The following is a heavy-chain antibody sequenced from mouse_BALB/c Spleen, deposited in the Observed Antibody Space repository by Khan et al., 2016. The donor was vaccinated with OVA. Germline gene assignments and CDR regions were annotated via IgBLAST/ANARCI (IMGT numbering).Heavy chain of an antibody. Sequence: EAQLVKSGATVKLSCTASNLNFKDTYMHLLNPWPEQVLEWIGRVDPPNGNTKYDTKFQGKATITADTSSNTAYLQLSSLTSEDTAVYYCARMARKWGQGTTLTVSS. CDR1: NLNFKDTY. V-gene: IGHV14-3*02. CDR3: ARMARK. J-gene: IGHJ2*01. CDR2: VDPPNGNT.